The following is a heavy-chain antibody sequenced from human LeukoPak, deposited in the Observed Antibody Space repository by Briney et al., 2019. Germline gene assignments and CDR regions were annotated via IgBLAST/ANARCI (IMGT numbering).Heavy chain of an antibody. V-gene: IGHV1-8*01. Sequence: RQXPGQGLEWMGWMSPSSGHTGYAQKFQGRVTMTRSTSISTAYMELSSLRSEDTAVYYCARGPPNWGFDYWGQGTLVTVSS. CDR2: MSPSSGHT. CDR3: ARGPPNWGFDY. J-gene: IGHJ4*02. D-gene: IGHD7-27*01.